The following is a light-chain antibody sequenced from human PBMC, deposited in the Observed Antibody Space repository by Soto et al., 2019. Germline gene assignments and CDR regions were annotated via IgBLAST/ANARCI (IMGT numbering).Light chain of an antibody. Sequence: QSVLTQPPSVSGAPGQRVTISCTGSSSNIGAPYDVHWYQQLPGTGPKLLIYGNNNRPSGVPDRFSGSRSGTSASLAITGLQAEDEADYYCQSYDNSLSGSKVFGTGTKLTVL. CDR2: GNN. CDR1: SSNIGAPYD. V-gene: IGLV1-40*01. CDR3: QSYDNSLSGSKV. J-gene: IGLJ1*01.